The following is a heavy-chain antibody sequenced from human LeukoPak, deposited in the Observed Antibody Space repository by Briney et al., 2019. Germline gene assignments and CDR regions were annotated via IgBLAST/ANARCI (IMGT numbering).Heavy chain of an antibody. J-gene: IGHJ6*03. CDR3: AKDIHAYYDILTGYYPPLSYMDV. CDR2: IRYDGSNK. CDR1: GFTFSSYG. Sequence: GGSLRLSCAASGFTFSSYGMHWVRQAPGKGLEWVAFIRYDGSNKYYADSVKGRFTISRDNSKNTLYLQMNSLRAEDTAVYYCAKDIHAYYDILTGYYPPLSYMDVWGKGTTVTISS. V-gene: IGHV3-30*02. D-gene: IGHD3-9*01.